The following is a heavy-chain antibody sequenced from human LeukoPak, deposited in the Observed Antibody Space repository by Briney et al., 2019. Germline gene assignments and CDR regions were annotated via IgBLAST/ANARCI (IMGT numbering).Heavy chain of an antibody. CDR3: AKLDGSGAGSSRPPIDY. D-gene: IGHD3-10*01. V-gene: IGHV3-23*01. CDR2: ISGSGDTT. CDR1: GFTFSNYG. J-gene: IGHJ4*02. Sequence: GGSLRLSCEASGFTFSNYGMHWVRQAPGKGLEWVSGISGSGDTTYYADSVKGRFTISRDNSKNMLYLQIKSLGAEDTAIYYCAKLDGSGAGSSRPPIDYWGQGSLVTVSS.